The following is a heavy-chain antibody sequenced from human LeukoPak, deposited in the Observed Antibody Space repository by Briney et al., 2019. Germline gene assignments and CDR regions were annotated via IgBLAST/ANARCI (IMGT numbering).Heavy chain of an antibody. V-gene: IGHV4-38-2*02. D-gene: IGHD3-3*01. CDR2: IYHSGIT. CDR3: ARDFWSDHSWFDP. Sequence: PSETLSLTCTVSGYSISSGYYCGWIRQPPGKGLEWIGSIYHSGITYYNPSLKSRVTISVDTSKNQFSLKLSSVTAADTAVYYCARDFWSDHSWFDPWGQGTLVTVSS. CDR1: GYSISSGYY. J-gene: IGHJ5*02.